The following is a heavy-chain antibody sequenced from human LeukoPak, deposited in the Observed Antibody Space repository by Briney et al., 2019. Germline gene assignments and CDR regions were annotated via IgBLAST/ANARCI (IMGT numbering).Heavy chain of an antibody. CDR2: IYYSGST. D-gene: IGHD4-23*01. CDR1: GGSISSGDYY. Sequence: PSQTLSLTCTVSGGSISSGDYYWSWIRQPPGKGLEWIGYIYYSGSTYYNPSLKSRVTISVDTSKNQFSLKLSSVTAADTAVYYCARSKYGGNSVGYWGQGTLVTVSS. CDR3: ARSKYGGNSVGY. J-gene: IGHJ4*02. V-gene: IGHV4-30-4*01.